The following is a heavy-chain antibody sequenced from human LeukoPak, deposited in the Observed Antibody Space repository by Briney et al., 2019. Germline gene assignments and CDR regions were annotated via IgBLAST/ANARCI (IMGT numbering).Heavy chain of an antibody. V-gene: IGHV3-23*01. CDR3: AKDRSSGWYTTLDY. Sequence: GGSLRLSCAASGFTFSSYAITWVRQAPGKGLXXXXAVSGSGGNTSYADSVKGRFTISRDNSKNTLYLQMNSLRAEDTAVYYCAKDRSSGWYTTLDYWGQGVLVTVSS. CDR2: VSGSGGNT. D-gene: IGHD6-19*01. J-gene: IGHJ4*02. CDR1: GFTFSSYA.